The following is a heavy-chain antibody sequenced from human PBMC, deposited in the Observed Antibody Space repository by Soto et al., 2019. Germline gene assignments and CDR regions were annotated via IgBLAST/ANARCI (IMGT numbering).Heavy chain of an antibody. D-gene: IGHD6-6*01. CDR3: ARGGRAARRGWFDP. V-gene: IGHV1-3*04. CDR2: INTGNGNT. J-gene: IGHJ5*02. CDR1: GYTFTSYA. Sequence: ASVKVSCKASGYTFTSYAMHWVRQAPGQRLEWMGWINTGNGNTKYSQKFQGRVTMTRNTSISTAYMELSSLRSEDTAVHYCARGGRAARRGWFDPWGQGTLVTVSS.